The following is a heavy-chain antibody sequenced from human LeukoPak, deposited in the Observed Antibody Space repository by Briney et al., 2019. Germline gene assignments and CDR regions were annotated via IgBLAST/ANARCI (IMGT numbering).Heavy chain of an antibody. J-gene: IGHJ5*02. CDR1: GYTFTSYD. Sequence: ASVKVSCKASGYTFTSYDINWVRQATGQGLEWMGIINPSGGSTSYAQKFQGRVTMTRDTSTSTVYMELSSLRSEDTAVYYCARTYSSSWSPNNWFDPWGQGTLVTVSS. V-gene: IGHV1-46*01. CDR2: INPSGGST. D-gene: IGHD6-13*01. CDR3: ARTYSSSWSPNNWFDP.